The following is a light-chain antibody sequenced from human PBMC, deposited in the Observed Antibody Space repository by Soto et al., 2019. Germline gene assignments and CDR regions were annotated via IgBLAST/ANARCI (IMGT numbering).Light chain of an antibody. CDR1: SNDVGGYHY. J-gene: IGLJ3*02. Sequence: QAVVTQPASVSGSPGQSITISCTGTSNDVGGYHYVSWYQQHPGKAPKLLIYEVSNRPSGVSNRFSGSKSGNTASLTISGLQADDEADYYCSSFTSTSLWVFGGGTKLTVL. V-gene: IGLV2-14*01. CDR2: EVS. CDR3: SSFTSTSLWV.